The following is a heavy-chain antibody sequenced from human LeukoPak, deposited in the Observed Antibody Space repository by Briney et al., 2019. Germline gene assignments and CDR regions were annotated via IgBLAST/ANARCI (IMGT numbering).Heavy chain of an antibody. V-gene: IGHV3-9*01. CDR1: GFTFDDYA. J-gene: IGHJ4*02. D-gene: IGHD6-13*01. Sequence: PGRSLRLSCAASGFTFDDYAMHWVRQAPGKGLEWVSAISWNSGSIGYADSVKGRFTISRENAKNSLYLQMNSLRADDTALYYCAKGRAADATPYHFDYWGQGTLVTVSS. CDR2: ISWNSGSI. CDR3: AKGRAADATPYHFDY.